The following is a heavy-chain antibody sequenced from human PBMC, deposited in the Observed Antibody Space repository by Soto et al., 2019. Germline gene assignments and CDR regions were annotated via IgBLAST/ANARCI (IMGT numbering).Heavy chain of an antibody. CDR1: GGSISSSSFY. CDR2: IYYSGNT. J-gene: IGHJ5*02. CDR3: VRRRASTPNWFDP. Sequence: SETLSLTCSVSGGSISSSSFYWGWIRQPPGKGLEWIGSIYYSGNTYYNPSLESRVAISADTSTNQFSLKLSSVTAADTAVYYCVRRRASTPNWFDPWGQGTLATVSS. V-gene: IGHV4-39*01.